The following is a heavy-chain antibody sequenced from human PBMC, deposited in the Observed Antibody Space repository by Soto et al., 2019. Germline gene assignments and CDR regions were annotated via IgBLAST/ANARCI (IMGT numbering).Heavy chain of an antibody. V-gene: IGHV1-8*01. J-gene: IGHJ3*02. CDR1: GYTFTSYD. Sequence: ASVKVSCKASGYTFTSYDINWVRQATGQGLEWMGWMNPNSGNTGYAQKFQGRVTMTRNTSISTACMELSSLRSEDTAVYYCARGRIRWGGAFDIWGQGTMVTVSS. CDR3: ARGRIRWGGAFDI. CDR2: MNPNSGNT. D-gene: IGHD4-17*01.